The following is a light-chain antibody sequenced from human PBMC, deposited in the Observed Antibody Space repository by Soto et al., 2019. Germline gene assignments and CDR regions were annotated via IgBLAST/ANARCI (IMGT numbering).Light chain of an antibody. Sequence: QAVVTQEPSFSVSPGGTVTLTCGLTSGSVSTRYYASWHQQTPGQAPRTLIYNTNIRSSGVPDRFSGSILGNKAALTITGAQADDESDYYCVLYMGGGIWVFGGGTQLTVL. CDR1: SGSVSTRYY. CDR3: VLYMGGGIWV. CDR2: NTN. J-gene: IGLJ3*02. V-gene: IGLV8-61*01.